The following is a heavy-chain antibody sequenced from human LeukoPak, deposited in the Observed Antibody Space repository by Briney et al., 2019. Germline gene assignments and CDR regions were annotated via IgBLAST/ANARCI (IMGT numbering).Heavy chain of an antibody. CDR1: GGSISSGGYY. V-gene: IGHV4-30-2*01. CDR2: IYHSGST. Sequence: SETLSLTCTVSGGSISSGGYYWSWIRQPPGKGLEWIGYIYHSGSTYYNPSLKSRVTISVDRSKNQFFLKLSSVTAADTAVYYCARGSSGYSSGWSTFLFDYWGQGTLVTVSS. J-gene: IGHJ4*02. CDR3: ARGSSGYSSGWSTFLFDY. D-gene: IGHD6-19*01.